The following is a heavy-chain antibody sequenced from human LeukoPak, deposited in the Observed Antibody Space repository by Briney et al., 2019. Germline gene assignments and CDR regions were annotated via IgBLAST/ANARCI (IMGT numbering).Heavy chain of an antibody. CDR2: IYPGDSNT. Sequence: GESLKISCKGSGYSFTSYWIGWVRQMPGKGLEWMGSIYPGDSNTRYSPSLQGQVTISADKSISTAYLQWSSLKASDTAIYFCARQGDPKWEPSYWGQGTLVTVSS. V-gene: IGHV5-51*01. D-gene: IGHD1-26*01. CDR3: ARQGDPKWEPSY. J-gene: IGHJ4*02. CDR1: GYSFTSYW.